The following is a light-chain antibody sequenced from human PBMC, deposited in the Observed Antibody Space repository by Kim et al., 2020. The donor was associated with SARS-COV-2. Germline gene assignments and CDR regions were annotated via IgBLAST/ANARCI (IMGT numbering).Light chain of an antibody. CDR3: QQYGNSPIT. Sequence: SSPGEGATLSCRASQSVSSSLAWYQQRPGQAPRLLIYGAYNRATGIPDRFVGSGSGTDFTLTISRLESEDFALYYCQQYGNSPITFGQGTRLEIK. J-gene: IGKJ5*01. CDR1: QSVSSS. CDR2: GAY. V-gene: IGKV3-20*01.